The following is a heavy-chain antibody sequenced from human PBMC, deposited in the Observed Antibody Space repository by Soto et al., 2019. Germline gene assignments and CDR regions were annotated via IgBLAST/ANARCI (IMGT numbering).Heavy chain of an antibody. CDR2: INHSGST. D-gene: IGHD1-1*01. V-gene: IGHV4-34*01. CDR3: APAQSARLTFRKETELDY. J-gene: IGHJ4*02. CDR1: GGSFSGYY. Sequence: PSETLSLTCAVYGGSFSGYYWSWIRQPPGKGLEWIGEINHSGSTNYNPSLKSRVTISVDTSKNQFSLKLSSVTAADTAVYYCAPAQSARLTFRKETELDYWGQGSLVIVST.